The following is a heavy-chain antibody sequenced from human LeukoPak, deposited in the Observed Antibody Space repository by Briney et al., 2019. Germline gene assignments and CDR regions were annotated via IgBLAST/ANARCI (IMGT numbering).Heavy chain of an antibody. Sequence: SETLSLTCAVYGGSFSGYYWSWIRQPPGKGLEWIGEINHSGSTNYNTSLKSRVTISVDTSKNQFSLKLSSVTAADTAVYYCAGWYYDFWSGYYVDYWGQGTLATVSS. CDR3: AGWYYDFWSGYYVDY. CDR2: INHSGST. CDR1: GGSFSGYY. V-gene: IGHV4-34*01. D-gene: IGHD3-3*01. J-gene: IGHJ4*02.